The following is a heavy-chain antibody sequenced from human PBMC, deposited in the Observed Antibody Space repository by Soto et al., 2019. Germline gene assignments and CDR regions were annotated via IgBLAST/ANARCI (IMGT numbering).Heavy chain of an antibody. Sequence: QVQLVESGGGVVQPGRSLRLSCAASGFTFSSYGMHWVRQAPGKGLEWVAVIWDDGSNKYYADSVKGRFTISRDNSKNTLYLQMNSLRAEDTAVYYCARGIAAADWGQGTLVTVSS. CDR1: GFTFSSYG. V-gene: IGHV3-33*01. CDR2: IWDDGSNK. D-gene: IGHD6-13*01. CDR3: ARGIAAAD. J-gene: IGHJ4*02.